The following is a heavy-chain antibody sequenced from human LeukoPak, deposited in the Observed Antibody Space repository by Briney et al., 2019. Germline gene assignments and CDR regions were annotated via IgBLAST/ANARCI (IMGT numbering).Heavy chain of an antibody. D-gene: IGHD1-26*01. CDR3: ATVRVGAPTRGLDV. Sequence: ASVKVSCRVSGYSITEVSMHWVRQAPGKGLEWMGGFDLEDGETIFAQKFQGRATMAEDTSTDTAHVELSSLRSEDTAIYYCATVRVGAPTRGLDVWGQGTTVTVSS. J-gene: IGHJ6*02. V-gene: IGHV1-24*01. CDR1: GYSITEVS. CDR2: FDLEDGET.